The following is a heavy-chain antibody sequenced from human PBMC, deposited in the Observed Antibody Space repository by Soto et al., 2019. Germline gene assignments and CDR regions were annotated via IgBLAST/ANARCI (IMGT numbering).Heavy chain of an antibody. CDR3: ANDVLWCGELFSGFDY. CDR2: ISYDGSKK. Sequence: QVQLVESGGGVVQPGRSLRLSCAASGFTFSNYGMHWVRQAPGKGLEWVALISYDGSKKQYAGSVKGRFTISRDNSKNPLYLQMDSLRAEDTAGYYCANDVLWCGELFSGFDYWGQGTLVTVSS. V-gene: IGHV3-30*18. D-gene: IGHD3-10*01. CDR1: GFTFSNYG. J-gene: IGHJ4*02.